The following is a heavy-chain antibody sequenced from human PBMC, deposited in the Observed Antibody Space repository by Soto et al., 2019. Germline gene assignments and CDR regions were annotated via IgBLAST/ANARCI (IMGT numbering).Heavy chain of an antibody. CDR2: VYYGGAIFYSGNI. D-gene: IGHD3-3*02. V-gene: IGHV4-39*01. J-gene: IGHJ3*02. CDR3: VRYDRINMKPYSPEGFHI. CDR1: GDSISSSNSH. Sequence: NPSETLSLTCTVSGDSISSSNSHWGWTRQPPGKGLEYIGSVYYGGAIFYSGNIYYNPSLKSRVTISVDTSKNQFSLRLSSVTAADTGVYYCVRYDRINMKPYSPEGFHIWGQGTMVTV.